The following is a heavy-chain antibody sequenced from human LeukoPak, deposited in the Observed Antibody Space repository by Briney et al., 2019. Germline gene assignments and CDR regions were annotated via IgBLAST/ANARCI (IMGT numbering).Heavy chain of an antibody. V-gene: IGHV4-39*07. D-gene: IGHD3-3*01. CDR1: GGSINVTPYY. CDR2: IYYSGST. Sequence: PSETLSLTCAISGGSINVTPYYWGWIRQPPGKGLEWIGSIYYSGSTYYNRSLKSRLTISVDTSKNQFSLKLTSVTAADTAVYYCARASTIFGHFAYWGRGTLVTVSS. CDR3: ARASTIFGHFAY. J-gene: IGHJ4*02.